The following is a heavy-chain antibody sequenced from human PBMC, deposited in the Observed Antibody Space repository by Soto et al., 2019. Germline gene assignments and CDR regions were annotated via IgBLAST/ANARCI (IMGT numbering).Heavy chain of an antibody. J-gene: IGHJ4*02. CDR3: ARDRGPNTPDY. V-gene: IGHV3-7*01. Sequence: VQVVESGGGLVQPGGSLRLSCAVSGFTFSNYWMTWVRQAPGKGLEWVAYMNQDGSQIYYVDSLRGRFTISRDNAKNSLYLQRNSLRVDDTAVYYCARDRGPNTPDYWGQGTLVTVSS. CDR2: MNQDGSQI. CDR1: GFTFSNYW. D-gene: IGHD2-2*02.